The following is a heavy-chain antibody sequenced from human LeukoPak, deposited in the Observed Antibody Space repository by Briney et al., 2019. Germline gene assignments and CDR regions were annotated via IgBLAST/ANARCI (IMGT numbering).Heavy chain of an antibody. V-gene: IGHV4-39*07. J-gene: IGHJ3*02. CDR3: ARPGNYYDSSDAFDI. CDR1: GGSISSSSYY. CDR2: IYYSGST. D-gene: IGHD3-22*01. Sequence: SETLSLTCTVSGGSISSSSYYWGWIRQPPGKGLEWIGSIYYSGSTYYNPPLKSRVTISVDTSKNQFSLKLSSVTAADTAVYYCARPGNYYDSSDAFDIWGQGTMVTVSS.